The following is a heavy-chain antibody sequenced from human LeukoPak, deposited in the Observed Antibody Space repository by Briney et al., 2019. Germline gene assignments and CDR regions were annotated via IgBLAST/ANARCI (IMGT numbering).Heavy chain of an antibody. CDR2: ISGSGGST. CDR3: AKDKLYYDFWSGYLVCWFNP. D-gene: IGHD3-3*01. J-gene: IGHJ5*02. Sequence: GGSLRLSCAASGFTFSSYSITWVRQAPGKGLKWVSAISGSGGSTYYADSVKGRFTISRDNSKNTLYLQMNSLRAEDTAVYYCAKDKLYYDFWSGYLVCWFNPWGQGTLVTVSS. CDR1: GFTFSSYS. V-gene: IGHV3-23*01.